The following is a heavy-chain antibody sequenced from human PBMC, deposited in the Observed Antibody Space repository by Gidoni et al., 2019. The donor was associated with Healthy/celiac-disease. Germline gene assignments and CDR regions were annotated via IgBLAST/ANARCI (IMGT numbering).Heavy chain of an antibody. V-gene: IGHV3-23*01. CDR1: AITFISYA. J-gene: IGHJ1*01. CDR3: AKGIAAAGTGYFQH. CDR2: ISGSGGST. Sequence: EVPLLESRGGLVQPLGSLRLPCAASAITFISYAMSWASQAPGKGLEWVSAISGSGGSTYYADSVKGRFTISRDNSKNTLYLQMNSLRAEDTAVYYCAKGIAAAGTGYFQHWGQGTLVTVSS. D-gene: IGHD6-13*01.